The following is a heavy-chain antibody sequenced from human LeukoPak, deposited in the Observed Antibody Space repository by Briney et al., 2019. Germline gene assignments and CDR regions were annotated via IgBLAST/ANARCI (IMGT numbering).Heavy chain of an antibody. CDR3: ARGGAVAGDNWFDP. V-gene: IGHV1-8*03. CDR1: GYTFTSFD. Sequence: GASVKVSCKASGYTFTSFDINWARQVTGQGLEWMGWMNPSNGNTGYAQKFQGRVTITRDTSITTAYMELSSLRSEDTAIYYCARGGAVAGDNWFDPWGQGTLVTVSS. CDR2: MNPSNGNT. D-gene: IGHD6-19*01. J-gene: IGHJ5*02.